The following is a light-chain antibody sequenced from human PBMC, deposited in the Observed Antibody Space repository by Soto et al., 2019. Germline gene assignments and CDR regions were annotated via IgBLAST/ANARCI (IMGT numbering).Light chain of an antibody. CDR2: AAS. CDR3: QQYGSSPLT. Sequence: PGDIATLPCRASQSVSSNKLAWYQQKPGQAPRLLIYAASSRATGIPDRFSGSGSGTDFTLTINRLEPEDFAVYYCQQYGSSPLTFGGGTKVDIK. V-gene: IGKV3-20*01. CDR1: QSVSSNK. J-gene: IGKJ4*01.